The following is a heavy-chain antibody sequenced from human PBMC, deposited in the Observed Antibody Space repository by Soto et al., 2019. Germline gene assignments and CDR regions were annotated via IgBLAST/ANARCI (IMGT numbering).Heavy chain of an antibody. D-gene: IGHD3-3*01. Sequence: SVKVSCKASGGTFSSYAISWVRQAPGQGLEWMGGIIPIFGTANYAQKFQGRVTITADKSTSTAYMELSSLRSEDTAVYYCARTFGGSRYYFDYWGQGTLVTVSS. CDR3: ARTFGGSRYYFDY. V-gene: IGHV1-69*06. CDR2: IIPIFGTA. CDR1: GGTFSSYA. J-gene: IGHJ4*02.